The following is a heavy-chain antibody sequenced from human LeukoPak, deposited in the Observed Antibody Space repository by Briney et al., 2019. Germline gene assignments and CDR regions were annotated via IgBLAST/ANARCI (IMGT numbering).Heavy chain of an antibody. CDR3: AREVRRYDEAYYYYYGMDV. CDR2: INHSGST. Sequence: SETLSLTCAVYGGSFSGYYWSWIRQPPGKGLEWIGEINHSGSTNYNPSLKSRVTISVDTSKNQFSLKLSSVTVADTAVYYCAREVRRYDEAYYYYYGMDVWGQGTTVTVSS. J-gene: IGHJ6*02. CDR1: GGSFSGYY. D-gene: IGHD5-12*01. V-gene: IGHV4-34*01.